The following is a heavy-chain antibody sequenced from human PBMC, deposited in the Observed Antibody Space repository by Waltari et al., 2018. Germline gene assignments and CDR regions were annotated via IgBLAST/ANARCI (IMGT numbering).Heavy chain of an antibody. CDR3: TRSITGDFDY. CDR2: INSDGSST. J-gene: IGHJ4*02. Sequence: EVQLVESGGGLVQPGESLRLSCADPGFNFSTYWMHWVRQAPGKGLVWVSRINSDGSSTSYADSVKGRFTSSRDNAKNTLYLQMNSLRAEDTAVYYCTRSITGDFDYWGQGTLVTVSS. CDR1: GFNFSTYW. D-gene: IGHD7-27*01. V-gene: IGHV3-74*01.